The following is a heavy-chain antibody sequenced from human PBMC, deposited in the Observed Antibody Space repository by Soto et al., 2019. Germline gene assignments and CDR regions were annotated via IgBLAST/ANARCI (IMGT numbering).Heavy chain of an antibody. CDR1: GGTFSTYV. CDR2: RIPIFVPA. V-gene: IGHV1-69*06. J-gene: IGHJ6*02. CDR3: ARSNGMDA. Sequence: QVQLLQSGAEVKKPGSSVKVSCKASGGTFSTYVVSWVRQAPGQGLEWMGGRIPIFVPANYAKKFQGRGTITADKSTTTAYMELRSLSSEDTAVNYVARSNGMDAWGQGTTVTVSS.